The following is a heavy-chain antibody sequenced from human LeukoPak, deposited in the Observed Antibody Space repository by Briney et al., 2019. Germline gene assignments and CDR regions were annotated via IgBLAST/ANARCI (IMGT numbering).Heavy chain of an antibody. J-gene: IGHJ4*02. V-gene: IGHV1-69*04. Sequence: SVKVSCKASGGTFSSYAISRVRQAPGQGLEWMGRIIPILGIANYAQKFQGRVTITADKSTSTAYMELSSLRSEDTAVYYCASPYYYDSSAGDYWGQGTLVTVSS. CDR1: GGTFSSYA. D-gene: IGHD3-22*01. CDR2: IIPILGIA. CDR3: ASPYYYDSSAGDY.